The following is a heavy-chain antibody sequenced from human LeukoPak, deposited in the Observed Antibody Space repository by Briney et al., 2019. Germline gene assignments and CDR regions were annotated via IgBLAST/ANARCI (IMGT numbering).Heavy chain of an antibody. CDR2: ISSSGSTI. CDR1: GFTFSDYY. V-gene: IGHV3-11*01. CDR3: AKDPSPDYYDSSGPFDY. D-gene: IGHD3-22*01. Sequence: PGGSLRLSCAASGFTFSDYYMSWIRQAPGKGLEWVSYISSSGSTIYYADSVKGRFTISRDNAKNSLYLQMNSLRAEDTAVYYCAKDPSPDYYDSSGPFDYWGQGTLVTVSS. J-gene: IGHJ4*02.